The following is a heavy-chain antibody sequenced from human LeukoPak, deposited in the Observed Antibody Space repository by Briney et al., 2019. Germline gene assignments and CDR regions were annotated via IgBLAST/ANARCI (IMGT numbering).Heavy chain of an antibody. Sequence: ASVTVSCKASGYTFGKYAIQWVRQAPGQRLEWMGWIDGGNGDTRFSQKFQDRVSFTRDTSATTAYMELTSLRSEDTAVYYCARDQSGDTRVDFDYWGQGTLVTVSS. CDR3: ARDQSGDTRVDFDY. D-gene: IGHD1-26*01. CDR1: GYTFGKYA. CDR2: IDGGNGDT. J-gene: IGHJ4*02. V-gene: IGHV1-3*01.